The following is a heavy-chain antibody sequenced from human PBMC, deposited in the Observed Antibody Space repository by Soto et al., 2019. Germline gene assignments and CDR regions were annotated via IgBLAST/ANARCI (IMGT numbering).Heavy chain of an antibody. CDR3: ARDYCSSTSCLNYYYYYYMDV. J-gene: IGHJ6*03. Sequence: QVQLVQSGAEVKKPGASVKVSCKASGYTFTSYAMHWVRQAPGQRLEWMGWINAGNGNTKYSQKFQGRVTITRDTSASTAYMELSSLRSEDTAVYYCARDYCSSTSCLNYYYYYYMDVWGKGTTVTVSS. D-gene: IGHD2-2*01. CDR1: GYTFTSYA. CDR2: INAGNGNT. V-gene: IGHV1-3*01.